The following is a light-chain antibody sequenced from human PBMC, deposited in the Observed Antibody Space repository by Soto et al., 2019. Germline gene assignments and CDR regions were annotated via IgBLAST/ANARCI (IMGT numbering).Light chain of an antibody. CDR1: QSVSSY. CDR3: QQRSSWPPT. V-gene: IGKV3-11*01. CDR2: DAS. Sequence: EIVLTQYPATLSLSPGERATLSCRASQSVSSYLAWCQQRPGQAPRLLIYDASNRATGVPARFSGSGSGTDFTLTISSLEPEDFAVYYCQQRSSWPPTFGQGTRLEI. J-gene: IGKJ5*01.